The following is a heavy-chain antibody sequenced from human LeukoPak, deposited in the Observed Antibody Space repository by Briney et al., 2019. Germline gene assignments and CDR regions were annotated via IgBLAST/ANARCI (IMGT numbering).Heavy chain of an antibody. J-gene: IGHJ4*02. CDR1: GFTFSSYD. V-gene: IGHV3-66*01. Sequence: PGGSLRLSCAASGFTFSSYDMHWVRQAPGKGLEWVSVIYSGGSTYYADSVKGRFTISRDNSKNTLYLQMNSLRAEDTAVYYCARVRSGSYYVDYWGQGTLVTVSS. CDR3: ARVRSGSYYVDY. D-gene: IGHD1-26*01. CDR2: IYSGGST.